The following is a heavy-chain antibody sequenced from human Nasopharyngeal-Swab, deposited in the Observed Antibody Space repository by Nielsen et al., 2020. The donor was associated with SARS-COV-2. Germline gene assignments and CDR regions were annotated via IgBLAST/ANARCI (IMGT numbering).Heavy chain of an antibody. Sequence: WIRQPPGKGLEWLSYISNSGSTTYYADSVKGRFTVSRDNARKSLYLQMNSLRAEDTAVYYRARRGDYGDYWGQGTLVTVSS. CDR3: ARRGDYGDY. CDR2: ISNSGSTT. D-gene: IGHD4-17*01. J-gene: IGHJ4*02. V-gene: IGHV3-11*01.